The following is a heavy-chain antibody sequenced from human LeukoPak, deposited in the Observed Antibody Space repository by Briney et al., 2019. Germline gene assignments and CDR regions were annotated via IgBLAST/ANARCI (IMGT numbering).Heavy chain of an antibody. Sequence: GGSLRLSCAASGFTFSSYAMSWVRQAPGKGLEWVSAISGGGGSTYYADSVKSRFTISRDNSKNTLYLQMNSLRAEDTAVYYCAKEARGSYYHYYMDVWGKGTTVTDSS. CDR3: AKEARGSYYHYYMDV. D-gene: IGHD1-26*01. J-gene: IGHJ6*03. CDR1: GFTFSSYA. V-gene: IGHV3-23*01. CDR2: ISGGGGST.